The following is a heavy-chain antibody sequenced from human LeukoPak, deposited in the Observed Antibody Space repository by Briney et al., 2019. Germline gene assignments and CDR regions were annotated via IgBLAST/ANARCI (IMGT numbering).Heavy chain of an antibody. J-gene: IGHJ4*02. CDR3: SKSPRGSRIDY. V-gene: IGHV3-23*01. D-gene: IGHD3-10*01. Sequence: GGSLRLSCAASGFTFRSYAMTWVRQAPGKGLEWVSTISSSGGTTYYADSVKDRFTISRDNSKNTLYLQMNSVRAEDTALYYCSKSPRGSRIDYWGQGTLVTVSS. CDR1: GFTFRSYA. CDR2: ISSSGGTT.